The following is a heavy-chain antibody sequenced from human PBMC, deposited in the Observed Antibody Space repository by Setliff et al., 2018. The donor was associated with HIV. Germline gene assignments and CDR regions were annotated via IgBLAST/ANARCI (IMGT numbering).Heavy chain of an antibody. CDR2: IDAYNGDT. D-gene: IGHD6-13*01. Sequence: ASVKVSCKASSYTFTSYGVSGVRQVPGQGLEWLGRIDAYNGDTNYAQNLQDRVTFTTDTSTNTAYMELRNLRSDDTAVYFCARDLGAFSSAWYVTIGDYWGPGTLVTVSS. CDR3: ARDLGAFSSAWYVTIGDY. V-gene: IGHV1-18*01. J-gene: IGHJ4*02. CDR1: SYTFTSYG.